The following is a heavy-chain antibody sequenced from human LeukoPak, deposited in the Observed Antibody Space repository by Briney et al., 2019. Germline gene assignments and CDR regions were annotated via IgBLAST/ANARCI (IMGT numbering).Heavy chain of an antibody. CDR1: GGSISSSIYY. D-gene: IGHD3-10*01. CDR2: IYYSGRT. Sequence: PSETQSLTCTVSGGSISSSIYYWGWIRQPPGKGLEWIGSIYYSGRTYYNPSLKSRVTISVDTSNNHFSLKLSSVTAADTAVYYCARPDSGKSSLDYWGQGTLVTVSS. J-gene: IGHJ4*02. V-gene: IGHV4-39*02. CDR3: ARPDSGKSSLDY.